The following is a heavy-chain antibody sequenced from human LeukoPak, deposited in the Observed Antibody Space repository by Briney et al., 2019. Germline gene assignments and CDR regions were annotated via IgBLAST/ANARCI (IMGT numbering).Heavy chain of an antibody. Sequence: GGSLRLSCAASGFTFSNAWMTWVRQAPGKGLEWIARIKSKSNGGTIDYAAPVKGRFTISRDDSKDTLYLQMNSLKIEDAAVYYCTAVGSSWNFDYWGQGTLVTVSS. V-gene: IGHV3-15*01. CDR3: TAVGSSWNFDY. CDR2: IKSKSNGGTI. J-gene: IGHJ4*02. D-gene: IGHD6-13*01. CDR1: GFTFSNAW.